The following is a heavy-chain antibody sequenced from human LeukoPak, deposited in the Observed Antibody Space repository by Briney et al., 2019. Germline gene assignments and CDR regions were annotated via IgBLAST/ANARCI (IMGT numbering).Heavy chain of an antibody. CDR2: IYYSGST. J-gene: IGHJ4*02. CDR1: GGSISSYY. CDR3: VRGGIVGSTARIPLFDY. D-gene: IGHD1-26*01. V-gene: IGHV4-59*01. Sequence: SETLSLTCTVSGGSISSYYWSWVRQPPGKGLEWIGYIYYSGSTNYNPSLKSRVTMSVDTSKNQFSLKLSSVTAADTAVYYCVRGGIVGSTARIPLFDYWGQGTLVTVSS.